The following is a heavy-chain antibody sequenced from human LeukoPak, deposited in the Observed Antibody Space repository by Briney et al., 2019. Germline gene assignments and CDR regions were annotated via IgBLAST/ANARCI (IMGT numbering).Heavy chain of an antibody. J-gene: IGHJ4*02. Sequence: GGSLRLSCAASGFTFSSFGMHWVRQAPGKGLEWVSVNSGGSTYYADSVKGRFTISRDNSKNTLYLQMNSLRAEDTAVYYCARESDTAMGIDYWGQGTLVTVSS. CDR1: GFTFSSFG. CDR2: NSGGST. D-gene: IGHD5-18*01. V-gene: IGHV3-53*01. CDR3: ARESDTAMGIDY.